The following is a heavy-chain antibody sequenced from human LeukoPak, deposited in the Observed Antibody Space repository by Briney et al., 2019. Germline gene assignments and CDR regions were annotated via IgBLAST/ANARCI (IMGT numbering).Heavy chain of an antibody. J-gene: IGHJ4*02. CDR1: GFTFSSNA. CDR2: ISYDGGNT. CDR3: AKDRGSSWYRFDS. Sequence: PGGSLRLSCAASGFTFSSNAIHWVRQAPGKGLEWVAEISYDGGNTYYADSVKGRFTISRDNSKNTLYLQMNSLRAEDTAVYYCAKDRGSSWYRFDSWGQGTLVTVSS. D-gene: IGHD6-13*01. V-gene: IGHV3-30-3*01.